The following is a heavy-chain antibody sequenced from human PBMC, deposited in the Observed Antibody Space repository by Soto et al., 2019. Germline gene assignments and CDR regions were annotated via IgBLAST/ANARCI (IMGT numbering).Heavy chain of an antibody. D-gene: IGHD3-22*01. CDR3: ARDQRLDYYDSSGSLAFDI. CDR2: ISAYNGNT. J-gene: IGHJ3*02. V-gene: IGHV1-18*01. Sequence: ASVKVSCKASGYTFSSYGISWVRQAPGQGLEWMGWISAYNGNTNYAQKLQGRVTMTTDTSTTTAYMELSSLRSEDTAVYYCARDQRLDYYDSSGSLAFDIWG. CDR1: GYTFSSYG.